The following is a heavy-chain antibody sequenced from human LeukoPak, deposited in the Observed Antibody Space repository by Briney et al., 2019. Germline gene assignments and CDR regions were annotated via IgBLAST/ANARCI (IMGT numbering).Heavy chain of an antibody. V-gene: IGHV1-24*01. CDR3: ATPSSGGRKWSYYYFYMDV. D-gene: IGHD2-15*01. CDR1: GYFLGIRA. CDR2: FHPENDKT. J-gene: IGHJ6*03. Sequence: GASVKVSCKVSGYFLGIRAMHGVRHVPGKGLEWMGGFHPENDKTVYTEKFEARVTMTEDTSTNTAYMELSRLTSADTAVYYCATPSSGGRKWSYYYFYMDVWGNGTTVIVSS.